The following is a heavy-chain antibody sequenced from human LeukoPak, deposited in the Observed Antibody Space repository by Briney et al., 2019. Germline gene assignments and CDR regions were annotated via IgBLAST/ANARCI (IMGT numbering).Heavy chain of an antibody. D-gene: IGHD2-15*01. CDR3: ARGGGYSCSGGSCYLNPYNWFDP. J-gene: IGHJ5*02. CDR1: GGTFSSYA. V-gene: IGHV1-69*01. Sequence: SLNVSCKASGGTFSSYAISWVRQSPGQGLEWLGGIIPIFGTANYAQKFQGRVTITADESTSTAYMELSSLRSEDTAVYYCARGGGYSCSGGSCYLNPYNWFDPWGQGTLVTVSS. CDR2: IIPIFGTA.